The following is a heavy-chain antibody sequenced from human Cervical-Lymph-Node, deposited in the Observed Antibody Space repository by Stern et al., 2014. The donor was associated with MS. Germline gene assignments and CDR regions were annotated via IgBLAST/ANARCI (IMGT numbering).Heavy chain of an antibody. CDR2: ISGSGDST. D-gene: IGHD6-19*01. CDR1: GFTFSSYA. V-gene: IGHV3-23*04. J-gene: IGHJ4*02. CDR3: AKEGILVASFDY. Sequence: EVQLVEYGGSLVQPGGSLRLSCAASGFTFSSYAMSWVRQAPGKGLEWVSAISGSGDSTYYADSVKGRFTISRDNSKNTLYLQMNSLRADDTAVYYCAKEGILVASFDYWGQGTLVTVSS.